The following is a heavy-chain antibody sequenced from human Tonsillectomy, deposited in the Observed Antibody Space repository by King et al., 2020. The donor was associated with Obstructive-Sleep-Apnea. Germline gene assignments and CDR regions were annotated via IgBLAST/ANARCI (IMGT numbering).Heavy chain of an antibody. Sequence: VQLVESGGGLLQPGRSLRLSGAASGFTFDDYAMHWVRQAPGKGREWVSGISGNSGRLGYGASVKGGFTISRDNAKNSLYLQMNSLRPEDTALCYCAKDIILRFFDPKSYYGMDVRGQGTTVTVSS. CDR3: AKDIILRFFDPKSYYGMDV. CDR2: ISGNSGRL. V-gene: IGHV3-9*01. CDR1: GFTFDDYA. J-gene: IGHJ6*02. D-gene: IGHD3-9*01.